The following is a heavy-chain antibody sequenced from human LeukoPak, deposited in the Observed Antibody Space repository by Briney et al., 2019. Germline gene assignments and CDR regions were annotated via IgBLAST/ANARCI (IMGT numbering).Heavy chain of an antibody. CDR3: AKGVVGATLPFDY. D-gene: IGHD1-26*01. CDR1: GFTFSSYV. CDR2: ISGSGGST. Sequence: GGSLRLSCAASGFTFSSYVMSWVRQAPGKGLEWVSAISGSGGSTYYADSVKGRFTISRDNSKNTLYLQMNSLRAEDTAVYYCAKGVVGATLPFDYWGQGTLVTVSS. J-gene: IGHJ4*02. V-gene: IGHV3-23*01.